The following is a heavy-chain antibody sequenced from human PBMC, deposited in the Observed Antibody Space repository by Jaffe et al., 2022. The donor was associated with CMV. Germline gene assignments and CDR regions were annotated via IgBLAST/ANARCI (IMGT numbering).Heavy chain of an antibody. CDR2: ISGGGDST. V-gene: IGHV3-23*04. CDR3: AKDPGGPLRVNYFDY. CDR1: GFTFNNYV. D-gene: IGHD4-17*01. Sequence: EIKLVESGGGLVQPGESLRLSCVASGFTFNNYVMNWVRQAPGKGLEWVSGISGGGDSTHYADSVKGRFTISRDNSKNTLYLQMNSLRAEDTAMYYCAKDPGGPLRVNYFDYWGQGTLVTVSS. J-gene: IGHJ4*02.